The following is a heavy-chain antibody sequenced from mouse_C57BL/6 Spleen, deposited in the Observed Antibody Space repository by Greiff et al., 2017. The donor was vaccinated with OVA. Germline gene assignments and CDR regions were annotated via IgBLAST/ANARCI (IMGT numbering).Heavy chain of an antibody. CDR3: ARREDGYYFFDY. CDR1: GYTFTSYN. J-gene: IGHJ2*01. V-gene: IGHV1-12*01. CDR2: IYPGNGDT. Sequence: LQESGAELVRPGASVKMSCKASGYTFTSYNMHWVKQTPRQGLEWIGAIYPGNGDTSYNQKFKGKATLTVDKSSSTAYMQLSSLSSEDSAVYFCARREDGYYFFDYWGQGTTLTVSS. D-gene: IGHD2-3*01.